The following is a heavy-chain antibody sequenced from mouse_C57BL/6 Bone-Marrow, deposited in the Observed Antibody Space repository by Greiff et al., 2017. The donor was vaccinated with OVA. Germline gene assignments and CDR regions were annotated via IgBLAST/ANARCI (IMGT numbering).Heavy chain of an antibody. CDR2: ISSGSSTI. J-gene: IGHJ3*01. V-gene: IGHV5-17*01. CDR1: GFTFSDYG. Sequence: EVQVVESGGGLVKPGGSLKLSCAASGFTFSDYGMHWVRQAPEQGLEWVAYISSGSSTIYYADTVKGRFTISRDNAKNTLFLQMTSLRSEDTAMYYCARKRTGAYWGQGTLVTVSA. CDR3: ARKRTGAY.